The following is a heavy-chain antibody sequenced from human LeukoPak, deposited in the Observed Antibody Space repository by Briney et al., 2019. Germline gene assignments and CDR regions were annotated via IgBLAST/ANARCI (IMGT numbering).Heavy chain of an antibody. CDR1: GYTFTGYY. CDR3: AREAIAVAAPYFDY. V-gene: IGHV1-2*02. CDR2: INPNSGGT. J-gene: IGHJ4*02. Sequence: EASVKVSCKASGYTFTGYYMHWVRQAPGQGLEWMGWINPNSGGTNYAQKFQGRVTMTRDTSISTAYMELSRLRSDDTAVYYCAREAIAVAAPYFDYWGQGTLVTVSS. D-gene: IGHD6-6*01.